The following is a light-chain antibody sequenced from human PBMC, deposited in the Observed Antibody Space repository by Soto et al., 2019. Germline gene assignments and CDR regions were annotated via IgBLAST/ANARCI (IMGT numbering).Light chain of an antibody. V-gene: IGKV1-39*01. CDR3: QQSYSNPRT. Sequence: DIQMTQSPSSLSASVGDRVTITCRASQRVGTYLNWYRHIPGKAPKLLIYGVSSLNSGVPSRFSGSRSQKDLNLTISSLQPEDFATYYCQQSYSNPRTFGQGTKVDIK. CDR2: GVS. CDR1: QRVGTY. J-gene: IGKJ1*01.